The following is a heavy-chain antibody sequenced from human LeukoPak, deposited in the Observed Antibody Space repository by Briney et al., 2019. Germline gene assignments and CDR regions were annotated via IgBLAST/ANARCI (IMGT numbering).Heavy chain of an antibody. CDR1: GGSFSGTNC. CDR2: ISLAGQT. CDR3: SRQSGPFSPFGY. V-gene: IGHV4/OR15-8*02. J-gene: IGHJ4*02. Sequence: SETLYISCSVSGGSFSGTNCGSWVRQPPGQGLEWIGEISLAGQTNYNPSLNGQVTMSLDKSSNQLSLHLTSVTAADTATYFCSRQSGPFSPFGYWGQGTLVIVSS. D-gene: IGHD1-26*01.